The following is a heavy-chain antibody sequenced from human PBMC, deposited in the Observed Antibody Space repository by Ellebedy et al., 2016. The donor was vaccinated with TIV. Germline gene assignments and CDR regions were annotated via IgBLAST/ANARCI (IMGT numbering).Heavy chain of an antibody. CDR3: ARWKDWKRQAFDY. D-gene: IGHD1-1*01. J-gene: IGHJ4*02. CDR1: GYTFTGYY. Sequence: ASVKVSCXASGYTFTGYYMHWVRQAPGQGLEWMGWINPNSGGTNYAQKFQGRVTMTRDTSISTAYMELSRLRSDDTAVYYCARWKDWKRQAFDYWGQGTLVTVSS. V-gene: IGHV1-2*02. CDR2: INPNSGGT.